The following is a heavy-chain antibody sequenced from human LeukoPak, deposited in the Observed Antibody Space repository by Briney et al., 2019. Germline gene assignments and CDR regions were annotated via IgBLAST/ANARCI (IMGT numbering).Heavy chain of an antibody. CDR1: GFTFSSYG. CDR3: AKGDPSSSWYFGFDY. V-gene: IGHV3-30*18. J-gene: IGHJ4*02. CDR2: ISYGGSNK. Sequence: GGSLRLSCAASGFTFSSYGMHWVRQAPGKGLEWVAVISYGGSNKYYADSVKGRFTISRDNSKNTLYLQMNSLRAEDTAVYYCAKGDPSSSWYFGFDYWGQGTLVTVSS. D-gene: IGHD6-13*01.